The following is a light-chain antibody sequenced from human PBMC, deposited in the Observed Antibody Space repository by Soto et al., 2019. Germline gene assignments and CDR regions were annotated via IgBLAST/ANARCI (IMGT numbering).Light chain of an antibody. Sequence: QSALTQPASVSGSPGQSITISCTGTSSDIGDSNYVSWYQQHPGKAPKLVIYDVSNRPSGVSNRFSGSKSANTASLTISGLQAKNEADYYCISFKSGSIFYVFGTGTKVTAL. J-gene: IGLJ1*01. CDR2: DVS. V-gene: IGLV2-14*03. CDR3: ISFKSGSIFYV. CDR1: SSDIGDSNY.